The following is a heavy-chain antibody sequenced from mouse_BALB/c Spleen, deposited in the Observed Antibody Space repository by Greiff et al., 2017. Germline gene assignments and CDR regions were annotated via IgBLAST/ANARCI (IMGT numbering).Heavy chain of an antibody. V-gene: IGHV1-7*01. Sequence: QVQLQQSGAELAKPGASVKMSCKASGYTFTSYWMHWVKQRPGQGLEWIGYINPSTGYTEYNQKFKDKATLTADKSSSTAYMQLSSLTSEDFAVYYCAREDYYGSSYDAMDYWGQGTSVTVSS. CDR1: GYTFTSYW. CDR2: INPSTGYT. CDR3: AREDYYGSSYDAMDY. D-gene: IGHD1-1*01. J-gene: IGHJ4*01.